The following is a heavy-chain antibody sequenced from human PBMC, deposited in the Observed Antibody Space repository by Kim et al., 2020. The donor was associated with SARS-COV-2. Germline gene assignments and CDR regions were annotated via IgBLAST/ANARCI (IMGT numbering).Heavy chain of an antibody. Sequence: GGSLRLSCAASGFTFGSYWMTWVRQAPGKGLEWVANIKQDGSQKYYVDSVKGRFTISRDDAKNSLYLQMNSLRAEDTAVYYCARTVTGTNESFEYLGQRT. D-gene: IGHD6-19*01. CDR3: ARTVTGTNESFEY. J-gene: IGHJ1*01. V-gene: IGHV3-7*03. CDR2: IKQDGSQK. CDR1: GFTFGSYW.